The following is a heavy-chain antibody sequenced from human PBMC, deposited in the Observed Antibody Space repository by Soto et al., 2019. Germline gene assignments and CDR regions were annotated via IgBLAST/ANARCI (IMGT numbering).Heavy chain of an antibody. CDR1: GFTFSSYA. D-gene: IGHD5-12*01. CDR3: VKSRGGNNFDFFD. V-gene: IGHV3-64D*06. CDR2: VRGNGDPP. Sequence: PGGSLRLSCSASGFTFSSYAMHWVRQAPGKGLEYVSGVRGNGDPPFYADSVKGRFTISRDNSKNTLYLQMSSLSADDTAVYYFVKSRGGNNFDFFDWGQGALVTVSS. J-gene: IGHJ4*02.